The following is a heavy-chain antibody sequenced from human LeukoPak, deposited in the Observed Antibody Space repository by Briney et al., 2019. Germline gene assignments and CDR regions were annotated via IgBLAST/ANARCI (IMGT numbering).Heavy chain of an antibody. CDR3: ARSVYTYGSFDF. D-gene: IGHD2-15*01. V-gene: IGHV1-2*02. CDR2: INPNGGGT. Sequence: ASVKVSCKASGYTFTAYYMHWVRQASGQGLEWMGWINPNGGGTYYAQKFQARVTMTRDTSTSAAYMELSSLRSDDAAVYYCARSVYTYGSFDFWGQGTLVTVSS. CDR1: GYTFTAYY. J-gene: IGHJ4*02.